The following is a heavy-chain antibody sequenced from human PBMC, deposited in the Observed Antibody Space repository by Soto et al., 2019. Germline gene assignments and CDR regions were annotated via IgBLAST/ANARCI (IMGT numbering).Heavy chain of an antibody. Sequence: QVQLVQSGAEVKKPGSSMKVSCKVSGDTLSTYTISWVRQAPGQGLEWMGRIIPILGLPNHSQKFQGRVTRTADKSTSTSHLEMTGLRSEDTAVHYCAFDLKAGRVYVGNWGQGTLVNVSS. CDR3: AFDLKAGRVYVGN. V-gene: IGHV1-69*02. J-gene: IGHJ4*02. CDR1: GDTLSTYT. D-gene: IGHD2-8*01. CDR2: IIPILGLP.